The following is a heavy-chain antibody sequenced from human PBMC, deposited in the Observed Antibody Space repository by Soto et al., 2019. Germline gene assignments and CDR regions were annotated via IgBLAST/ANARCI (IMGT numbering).Heavy chain of an antibody. CDR2: IYSGGST. J-gene: IGHJ2*01. Sequence: GGSLRLSCAASGFTVSSNYMSWVRQAPGKGLEWVSVIYSGGSTYYADSVKGRFTISRDNSENTLYLQMNSLRAEDTAVYYCAKEGSSRHWNDWYFDLWGGGTLVTSPQ. CDR3: AKEGSSRHWNDWYFDL. D-gene: IGHD1-1*01. CDR1: GFTVSSNY. V-gene: IGHV3-66*01.